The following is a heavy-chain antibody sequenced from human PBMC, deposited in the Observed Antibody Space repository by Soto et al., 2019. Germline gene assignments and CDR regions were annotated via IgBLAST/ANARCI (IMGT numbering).Heavy chain of an antibody. D-gene: IGHD2-15*01. CDR3: ARVGYCSGGSCYYWFDP. CDR1: GYTFTSYA. Sequence: QVQLVQSGAEVKKPGASVKVSCKASGYTFTSYAMHWVRQAPGQRLEWMGWINAGNGNTKYSQKFQGRVTITRDTSASTAYMELSSLSSEDTAVYYCARVGYCSGGSCYYWFDPWGQGTLVTVSS. CDR2: INAGNGNT. V-gene: IGHV1-3*01. J-gene: IGHJ5*02.